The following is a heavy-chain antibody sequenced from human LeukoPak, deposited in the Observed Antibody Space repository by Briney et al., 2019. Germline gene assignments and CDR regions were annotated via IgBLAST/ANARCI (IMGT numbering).Heavy chain of an antibody. D-gene: IGHD6-13*01. Sequence: SETLSLTCAVYGGSFSGYYWSWLRQPPGKGLEWIGEINHSGSTNYNPSLKSRVTISVDTSKNQFSLKLSSVTAADTAVYYCARFGVAAAYDYWGQGTLVTVSS. J-gene: IGHJ4*02. V-gene: IGHV4-34*01. CDR3: ARFGVAAAYDY. CDR1: GGSFSGYY. CDR2: INHSGST.